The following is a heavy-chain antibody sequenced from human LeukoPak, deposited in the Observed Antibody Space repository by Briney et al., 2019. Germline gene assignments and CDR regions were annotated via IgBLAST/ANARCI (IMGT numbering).Heavy chain of an antibody. CDR1: GGPISSSSYY. Sequence: ASETLSLTCTVSGGPISSSSYYWGWIRQPPGKGLEWIGSIYYSGSTYYNPSLKSRVTISVDTSKNQFSLKLSSVTAADTAVYYCARGKDSSGWYNWFDPWGQGTLVTVSS. J-gene: IGHJ5*02. CDR2: IYYSGST. CDR3: ARGKDSSGWYNWFDP. V-gene: IGHV4-39*07. D-gene: IGHD6-19*01.